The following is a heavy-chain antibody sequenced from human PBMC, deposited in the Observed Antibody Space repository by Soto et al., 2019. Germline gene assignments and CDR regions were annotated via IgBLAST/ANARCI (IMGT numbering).Heavy chain of an antibody. CDR3: AKSFSSNWYDYFNS. V-gene: IGHV3-23*01. J-gene: IGHJ4*02. CDR1: GFGLIDFA. Sequence: GGSLRLSCVASGFGLIDFAMSWVRQAPGKGLQWVSAISGGGSDTYYADSVKGRFTISRDTSKNTLYLQMNSLRAEDTALYYCAKSFSSNWYDYFNSWGQGSLVTVSS. CDR2: ISGGGSDT. D-gene: IGHD6-13*01.